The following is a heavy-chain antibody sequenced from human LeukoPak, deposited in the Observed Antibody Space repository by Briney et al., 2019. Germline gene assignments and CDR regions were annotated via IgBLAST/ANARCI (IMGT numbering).Heavy chain of an antibody. CDR3: ARDNSCSSTSCYYYYGMDV. D-gene: IGHD2-2*01. V-gene: IGHV3-30-3*01. CDR2: ISYDGSNK. J-gene: IGHJ6*02. Sequence: GGSLRLSCAASGFTFSSYAMHWVRQAPGKGLEWVAVISYDGSNKYYADSVKGRFTISRDNSKNTLYLQMNSLRAEDTAVYYCARDNSCSSTSCYYYYGMDVWGQGTTVTVSS. CDR1: GFTFSSYA.